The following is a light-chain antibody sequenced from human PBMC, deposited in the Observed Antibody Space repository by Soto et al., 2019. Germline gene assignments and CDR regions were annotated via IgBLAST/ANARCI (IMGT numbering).Light chain of an antibody. CDR1: QSVSSSY. CDR3: QQYGILRPTWP. J-gene: IGKJ1*01. CDR2: GAS. Sequence: EIVLTQSPGTLSLSPGERATLSCRASQSVSSSYLAWYQQKPGQAPRLLIYGASSRATGIPDRFSGSGSGTEFPLTSSRREPEDFAVYYGQQYGILRPTWPLAQGPKGDSK. V-gene: IGKV3-20*01.